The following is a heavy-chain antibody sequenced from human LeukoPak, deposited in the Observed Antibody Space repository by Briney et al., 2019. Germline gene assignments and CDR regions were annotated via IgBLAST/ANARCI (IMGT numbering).Heavy chain of an antibody. V-gene: IGHV4-34*01. CDR3: ARGRGGYLRPFDY. Sequence: GSLRLSCAASGFTFSGSEMNWVRQAPGKGLEWIGEINHSGSTNYNPSLRSRVTISVDTSKSQFSLKLSSVTAADTAVYYCARGRGGYLRPFDYWGQGTLVTVSS. D-gene: IGHD3-22*01. CDR1: GFTFSGSE. CDR2: INHSGST. J-gene: IGHJ4*02.